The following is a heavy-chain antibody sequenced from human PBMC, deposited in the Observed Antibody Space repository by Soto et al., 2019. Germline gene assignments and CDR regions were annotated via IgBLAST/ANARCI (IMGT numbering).Heavy chain of an antibody. V-gene: IGHV5-51*01. J-gene: IGHJ4*02. CDR1: GYDFNTNW. CDR2: MYPGDSDT. D-gene: IGHD3-3*01. Sequence: GESLKISCRGSGYDFNTNWFGWVRQLPGRGLGWVGIMYPGDSDTRYNPSLQGHVTLSVDVTVSTAFLQWRSLETSDTGMYFCARLPRDCNKTSCYYADHWGQGTQVTVSS. CDR3: ARLPRDCNKTSCYYADH.